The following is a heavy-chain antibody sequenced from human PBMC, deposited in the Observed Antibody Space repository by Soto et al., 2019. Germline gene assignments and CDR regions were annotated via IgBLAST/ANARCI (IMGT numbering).Heavy chain of an antibody. Sequence: EVQLEESGGGLVQPGGSLRLSCAASGFTVSSNYMSWVRQAPGKGLEWVSVIYSGGTTYYADSVKGRFISSRDNSKNTLYLPMNSLRAEDTAVYYCARNGDSSDYRGWFDPWGQGTLVTVSS. V-gene: IGHV3-66*01. J-gene: IGHJ5*02. CDR3: ARNGDSSDYRGWFDP. D-gene: IGHD3-22*01. CDR2: IYSGGTT. CDR1: GFTVSSNY.